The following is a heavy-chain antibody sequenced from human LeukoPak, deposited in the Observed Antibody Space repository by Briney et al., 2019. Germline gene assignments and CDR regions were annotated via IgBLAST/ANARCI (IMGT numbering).Heavy chain of an antibody. CDR3: ARFDYYDSSGYYSRAFDI. CDR2: IYYSGST. D-gene: IGHD3-22*01. Sequence: PSQTLSLTCTVSGGSISSGGYYWSWIRQHPGKGLEWIGYIYYSGSTYYNPSLKSRVTISVDTSKNQFSLKLSSVTAADTAVYYCARFDYYDSSGYYSRAFDIWGQGTMVTVSS. J-gene: IGHJ3*02. CDR1: GGSISSGGYY. V-gene: IGHV4-31*03.